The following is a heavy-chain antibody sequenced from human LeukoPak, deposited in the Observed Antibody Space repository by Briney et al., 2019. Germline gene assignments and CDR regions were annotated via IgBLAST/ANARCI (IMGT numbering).Heavy chain of an antibody. V-gene: IGHV1-46*01. Sequence: ASVKVSCKASAYTFSTYLLHWVRQAPGQGLEWMGIIDPSGGSTGYAQKFQGRVTMTRDTSTSTVYMELSSLRSEDMAVYYCARDLGLRGVTNWFDPWGQGTLVTVSS. CDR2: IDPSGGST. CDR1: AYTFSTYL. CDR3: ARDLGLRGVTNWFDP. D-gene: IGHD3-10*01. J-gene: IGHJ5*02.